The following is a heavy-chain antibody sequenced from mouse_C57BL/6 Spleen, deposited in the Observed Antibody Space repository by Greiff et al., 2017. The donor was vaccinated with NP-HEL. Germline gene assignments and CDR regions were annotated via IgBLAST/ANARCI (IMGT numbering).Heavy chain of an antibody. J-gene: IGHJ4*01. CDR1: GFNIKNTY. V-gene: IGHV14-3*01. CDR2: IDPANGNT. D-gene: IGHD1-1*01. CDR3: ASWHYYGGMDY. Sequence: VQLKESVAELVRPGASVKLSCTASGFNIKNTYMHWVKQRPEQGLEWIGRIDPANGNTKYAPKFQGTATITADTSSNTAYLQLSSLTSEDTAIYYCASWHYYGGMDYWGQGTSVTVSS.